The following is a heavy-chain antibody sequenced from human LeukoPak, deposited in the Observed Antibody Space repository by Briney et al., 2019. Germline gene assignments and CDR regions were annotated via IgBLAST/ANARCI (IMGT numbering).Heavy chain of an antibody. CDR3: ASGGYYDSSGYYLFDY. V-gene: IGHV4-34*01. CDR1: GGSFSGYY. Sequence: PSETLSLTCAVYGGSFSGYYWSWIRQPPGKGLEWIGEINHSGSTNYNPSLKSRVTISVDTSKNQFSLKLSSVTAADTAVYYCASGGYYDSSGYYLFDYWGQGTLVTVSS. J-gene: IGHJ4*02. D-gene: IGHD3-22*01. CDR2: INHSGST.